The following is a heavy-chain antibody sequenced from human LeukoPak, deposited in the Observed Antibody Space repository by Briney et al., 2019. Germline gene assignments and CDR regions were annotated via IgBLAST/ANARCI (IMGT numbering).Heavy chain of an antibody. Sequence: SETLSLTCTVSGGSISSYYWSWIRQPAGKGLEWIGRIYTSGSTNYNPSLKSRVTMSVDTSKNQFSLKLSSVTAADTAVYYCARDGIAAAGTSAFDIWGQGTMVTVSS. D-gene: IGHD6-13*01. CDR1: GGSISSYY. J-gene: IGHJ3*02. V-gene: IGHV4-4*07. CDR2: IYTSGST. CDR3: ARDGIAAAGTSAFDI.